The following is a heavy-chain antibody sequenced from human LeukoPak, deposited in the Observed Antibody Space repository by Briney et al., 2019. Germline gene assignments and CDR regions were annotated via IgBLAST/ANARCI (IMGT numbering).Heavy chain of an antibody. CDR3: ARSPKIPPYNAFDI. CDR1: GFTFSDYY. CDR2: ISSSGSTI. V-gene: IGHV3-11*01. J-gene: IGHJ3*02. D-gene: IGHD2-2*02. Sequence: PGGSLRLSCAASGFTFSDYYMSWIRQAPGKGLEWVSYISSSGSTIYYADSVKGRFTISRDNAKNSLYLQMNSLRAEDTAVYYCARSPKIPPYNAFDIWGQGTMVTVSS.